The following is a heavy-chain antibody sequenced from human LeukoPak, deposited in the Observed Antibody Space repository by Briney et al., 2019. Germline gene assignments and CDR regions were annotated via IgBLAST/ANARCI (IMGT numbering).Heavy chain of an antibody. J-gene: IGHJ4*02. V-gene: IGHV3-53*04. CDR2: IYSGGST. CDR3: ARYYGDYVIGYFDY. D-gene: IGHD4-17*01. CDR1: GFTVSSNY. Sequence: GGSLRLSCAASGFTVSSNYMSWVRQAPGKGLERVSVIYSGGSTYYADSVKGRFTISRHNSKNTLYLQMNSLRAEDTAVYYCARYYGDYVIGYFDYWGQGTLVTVSS.